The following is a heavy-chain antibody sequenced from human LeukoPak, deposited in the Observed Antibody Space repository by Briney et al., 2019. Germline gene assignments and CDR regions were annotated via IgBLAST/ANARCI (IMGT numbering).Heavy chain of an antibody. CDR1: DYSISSGYF. V-gene: IGHV4-38-2*02. CDR2: IFHTGSS. D-gene: IGHD3-3*01. CDR3: ARDLGLTISDNWFDP. Sequence: SDTLSLTCTVSDYSISSGYFWTWIRQPPGKGLEWIGSIFHTGSSYYNPSLKSPVAISVDTSKNQFSLELSSVTAAGTAVYYCARDLGLTISDNWFDPWGQGTLVTVSS. J-gene: IGHJ5*02.